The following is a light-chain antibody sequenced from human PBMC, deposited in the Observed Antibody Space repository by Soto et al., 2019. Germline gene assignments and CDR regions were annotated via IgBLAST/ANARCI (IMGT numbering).Light chain of an antibody. V-gene: IGKV3-20*01. J-gene: IGKJ1*01. CDR3: QHYASSCWA. CDR1: QSVARRY. Sequence: VLTQSPGTLSLSPGESATLSCRASQSVARRYLAWYQQKPGQAPRLDIYDAPRRATGIPDRFSGSGSGPDFTLTISRLEPEDSAVYYCQHYASSCWAFGQGTKVEIK. CDR2: DAP.